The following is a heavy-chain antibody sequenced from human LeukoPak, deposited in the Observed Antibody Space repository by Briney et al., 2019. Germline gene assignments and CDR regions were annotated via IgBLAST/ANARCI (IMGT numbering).Heavy chain of an antibody. Sequence: PGGSLRLSCAASGFTFSSYGMSWVRQAPGKGLEWVSVIYSGGSTYYADSVKGRFTISRDNSKNTLYLQMNSLRAEDTAVSYCARDRAPSTGSGSYYDYWGQGTLVTVSS. CDR1: GFTFSSYG. V-gene: IGHV3-53*01. D-gene: IGHD3-10*01. CDR2: IYSGGST. J-gene: IGHJ4*02. CDR3: ARDRAPSTGSGSYYDY.